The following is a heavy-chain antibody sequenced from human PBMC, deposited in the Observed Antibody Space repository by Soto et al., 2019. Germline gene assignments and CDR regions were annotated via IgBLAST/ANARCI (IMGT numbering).Heavy chain of an antibody. V-gene: IGHV1-2*02. CDR1: GYTFTGYY. D-gene: IGHD5-18*01. CDR2: IDPNSGGT. Sequence: ASVKVSCKASGYTFTGYYMHWVRQAPGQGLEWMGWIDPNSGGTNYAQKFQGRVTMTRDTSISTAYMELSRLRSDDTAVYYCASVTAMVESPDYYSMEVWGQGTTVTSP. J-gene: IGHJ6*02. CDR3: ASVTAMVESPDYYSMEV.